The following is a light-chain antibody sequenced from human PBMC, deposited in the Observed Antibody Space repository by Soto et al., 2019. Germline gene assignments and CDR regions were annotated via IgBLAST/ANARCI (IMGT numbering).Light chain of an antibody. CDR1: SSDVGGHNF. Sequence: QSALTQPASVSGSPGQSITISCTGTSSDVGGHNFVSWYQHHPGKAPKLMIYEVTHRPSGISDRFSGSKSGNTASLTISGLQAEDEVDYYCNSYTSTFTWVFGGGTKVTVL. CDR3: NSYTSTFTWV. CDR2: EVT. V-gene: IGLV2-14*01. J-gene: IGLJ3*02.